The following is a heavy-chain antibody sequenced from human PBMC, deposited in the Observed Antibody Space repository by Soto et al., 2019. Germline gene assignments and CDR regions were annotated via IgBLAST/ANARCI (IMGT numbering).Heavy chain of an antibody. CDR1: GFTFSSYS. CDR3: ARDRGYCSSTSCYRWFDY. CDR2: ISSSSSYI. V-gene: IGHV3-21*01. J-gene: IGHJ4*02. Sequence: EVQLVESGGGLVKPGGSLRLSCAASGFTFSSYSMNWVRQAPGKGLEWVSSISSSSSYIYYADSVKGRCTISRDNAKNSLYLQMNSLRAEDTAVYYCARDRGYCSSTSCYRWFDYWGQGTLVTVSS. D-gene: IGHD2-2*01.